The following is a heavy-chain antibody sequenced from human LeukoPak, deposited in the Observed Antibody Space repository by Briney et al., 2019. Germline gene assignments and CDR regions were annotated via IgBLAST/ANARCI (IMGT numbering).Heavy chain of an antibody. V-gene: IGHV3-21*01. D-gene: IGHD4-23*01. CDR3: ARCGGGNPRWFDP. CDR1: GFTFSGYS. CDR2: ITSSSSYI. J-gene: IGHJ5*02. Sequence: GGSLRLSCAASGFTFSGYSVNWVRQAPGKGLEWVSSITSSSSYIYYSDSVKGRFTISRDNARNSMYLQMNSLRAEDTAVYYCARCGGGNPRWFDPWGQGTLVTVSS.